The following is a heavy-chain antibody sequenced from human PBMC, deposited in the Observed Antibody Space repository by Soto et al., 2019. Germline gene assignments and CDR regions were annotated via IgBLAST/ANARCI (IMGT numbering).Heavy chain of an antibody. Sequence: ASVKVSCKASGYTFTRSGISWVRQAPGQGLEWMGWISTYNGDTNYAQTFQGRVTMTTDTSTSTVHMEVRSLRSDDTAVYYCARVRGCISTSCYRNYYYYGMDVWGQGTTVTVSS. CDR1: GYTFTRSG. CDR2: ISTYNGDT. J-gene: IGHJ6*02. V-gene: IGHV1-18*01. CDR3: ARVRGCISTSCYRNYYYYGMDV. D-gene: IGHD2-2*01.